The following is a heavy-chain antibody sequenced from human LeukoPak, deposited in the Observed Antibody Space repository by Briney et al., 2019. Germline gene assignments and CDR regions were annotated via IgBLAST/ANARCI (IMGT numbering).Heavy chain of an antibody. D-gene: IGHD6-13*01. CDR3: ARVAAEGPQKDFQH. CDR2: ISSSSSYI. CDR1: GFTFSSYS. Sequence: GGSLRLSCAASGFTFSSYSMNWVRQAPGKGLEWVSSISSSSSYIYYADSVKGRFTISRDNAKNSLYLQMNSLRAEDTAVYYCARVAAEGPQKDFQHWGQGTLVTVSS. V-gene: IGHV3-21*01. J-gene: IGHJ1*01.